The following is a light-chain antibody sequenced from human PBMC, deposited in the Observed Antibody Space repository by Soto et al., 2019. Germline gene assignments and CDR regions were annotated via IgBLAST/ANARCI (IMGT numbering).Light chain of an antibody. V-gene: IGKV1-5*01. CDR1: QSIAIW. CDR2: DAS. Sequence: DIRLTQSPSTLSAAVGDRVPITCRASQSIAIWLAWYHQNPGKAPNALIYDASRLESGVPSRFSGSGSGTEFPLTISSLHSEDFAVYYCQQHINWPITFGQGTRLE. J-gene: IGKJ5*01. CDR3: QQHINWPIT.